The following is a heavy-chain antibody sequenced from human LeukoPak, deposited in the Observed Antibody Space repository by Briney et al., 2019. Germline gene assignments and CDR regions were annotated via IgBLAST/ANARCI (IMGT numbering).Heavy chain of an antibody. D-gene: IGHD2-21*02. CDR2: IDWDGDK. J-gene: IGHJ2*01. CDR3: ARIQNGGDPSNRYSDL. V-gene: IGHV2-70*11. Sequence: SGPALVKPTQTLTVTCTLSGFSLSTSGICMSWIRQPPGRALEWLARIDWDGDKWYSTSLKTRLTISTDTFKNQVVLTMTNMDPVDTATYYCARIQNGGDPSNRYSDLWGRGTPVTVSS. CDR1: GFSLSTSGIC.